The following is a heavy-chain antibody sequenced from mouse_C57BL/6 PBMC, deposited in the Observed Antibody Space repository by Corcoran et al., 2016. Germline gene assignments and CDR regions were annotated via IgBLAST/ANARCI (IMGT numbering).Heavy chain of an antibody. CDR3: ARWGAAQAFDY. CDR2: INPNNGGT. CDR1: GYTFTDYY. D-gene: IGHD3-2*02. J-gene: IGHJ2*01. Sequence: EVQLQQSGPELVKPGASVKISCKASGYTFTDYYMNWVKQSHGKSLEWIGDINPNNGGTSYNQKFKGKATLTVDKSSSTAYMELRSLTSEDSAVYYCARWGAAQAFDYWGQGTTLTVSS. V-gene: IGHV1-26*01.